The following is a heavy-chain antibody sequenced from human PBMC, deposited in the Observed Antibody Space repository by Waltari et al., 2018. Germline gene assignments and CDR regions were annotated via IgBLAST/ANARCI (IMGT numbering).Heavy chain of an antibody. J-gene: IGHJ4*02. V-gene: IGHV3-23*01. CDR2: ISGTSATT. D-gene: IGHD6-13*01. CDR1: GFTFSSYA. CDR3: AKDRSFMPGSWHPLDY. Sequence: EVQLLESGGGLVQPGGSLRLSCAASGFTFSSYAMTWVRQAPGKGAWWGSVISGTSATTHYEDSVKGRFTISRDNSKNTLYLQMNSLRVEDTAVYYCAKDRSFMPGSWHPLDYWGQGALVTVSS.